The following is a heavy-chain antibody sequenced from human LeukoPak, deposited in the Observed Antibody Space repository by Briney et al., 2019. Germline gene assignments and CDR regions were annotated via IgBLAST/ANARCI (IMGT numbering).Heavy chain of an antibody. V-gene: IGHV1-18*01. CDR3: ARGVTTFSGLVY. CDR2: ISAYNGNT. J-gene: IGHJ4*02. CDR1: GYTFSSYG. Sequence: ASVKLSCKASGYTFSSYGMSWVRQAPGQGLEWMGWISAYNGNTNYAQKLQGRVTMTTDTSTSTAYMELRSLRSDDTAVYYCARGVTTFSGLVYWGQGTLVTVSS. D-gene: IGHD4-17*01.